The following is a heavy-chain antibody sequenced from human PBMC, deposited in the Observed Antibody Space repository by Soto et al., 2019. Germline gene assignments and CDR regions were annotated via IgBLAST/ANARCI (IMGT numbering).Heavy chain of an antibody. J-gene: IGHJ6*02. CDR2: INSDGSSA. CDR3: ARVRDQYYYYYGMDV. V-gene: IGHV3-74*01. CDR1: GFTFSSYW. Sequence: GSLRLSCAASGFTFSSYWMHWVRQAPGKGLVWVSRINSDGSSASYADSVKGRFTISRDNAKNTLYLQVNSLRAEDTAVYYCARVRDQYYYYYGMDVWGQGTTVTVSS.